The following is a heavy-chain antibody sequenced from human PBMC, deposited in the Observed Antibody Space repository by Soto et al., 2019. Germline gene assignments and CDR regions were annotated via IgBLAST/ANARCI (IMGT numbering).Heavy chain of an antibody. V-gene: IGHV4-59*08. J-gene: IGHJ4*02. CDR1: GGSIRGYY. CDR2: IYYSGSS. CDR3: ARHSNEYRKSLDY. D-gene: IGHD1-1*01. Sequence: SETLCLTCPLAGGSIRGYYWSWIRQPPGKGLEWIAYIYYSGSSNSNPSLKSRVTISVDTSKNQFSLKLSSVTAADTAVYYCARHSNEYRKSLDYWGQGTLVTVSS.